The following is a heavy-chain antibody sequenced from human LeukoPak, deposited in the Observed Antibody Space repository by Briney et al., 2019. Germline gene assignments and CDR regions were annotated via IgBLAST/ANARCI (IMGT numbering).Heavy chain of an antibody. CDR2: IYYSGST. D-gene: IGHD3-9*01. CDR1: GYSISSGYY. CDR3: ARTPDVLRYFDWLLPNYFDY. Sequence: PSETLSLTCAVSGYSISSGYYWGWIRQPPGKGLEWIGSIYYSGSTYYNPSLKSRVTISVDTSKNQFSLKLSSVTAADTAVYYCARTPDVLRYFDWLLPNYFDYWGQGTLVTVSS. V-gene: IGHV4-38-2*01. J-gene: IGHJ4*02.